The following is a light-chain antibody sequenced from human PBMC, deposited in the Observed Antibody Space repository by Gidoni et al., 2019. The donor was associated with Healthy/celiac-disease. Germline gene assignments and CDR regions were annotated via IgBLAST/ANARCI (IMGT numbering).Light chain of an antibody. V-gene: IGKV2-28*01. Sequence: DLVMTQSPLSLPVTPGEPASISCRSSPSLLHSNGYNFLDWYLQKPGQSPQLLIYLGSNRASGGPDRFSGSGSGTDFTLKISRVEAEDVGVYYCMQALQTPRTCXXXTKVEIK. J-gene: IGKJ1*01. CDR2: LGS. CDR1: PSLLHSNGYNF. CDR3: MQALQTPRT.